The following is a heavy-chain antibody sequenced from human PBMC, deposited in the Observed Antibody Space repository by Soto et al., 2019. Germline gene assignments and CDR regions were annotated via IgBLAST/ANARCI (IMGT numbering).Heavy chain of an antibody. J-gene: IGHJ6*02. D-gene: IGHD3-16*01. CDR3: ARDQTLGLGYYYGMDV. V-gene: IGHV1-46*01. CDR2: IDPTHGST. CDR1: GYTFTTYY. Sequence: GASVKVSCKAAGYTFTTYYMHWVRQAPGQGLEWMGVIDPTHGSTTYAQKFQGRVTMTSDTSTNTVYMELSSLRSEDTAVYYCARDQTLGLGYYYGMDVWGQGTTVTVSS.